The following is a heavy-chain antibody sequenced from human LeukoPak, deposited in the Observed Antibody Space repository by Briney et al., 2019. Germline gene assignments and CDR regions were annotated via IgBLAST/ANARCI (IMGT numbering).Heavy chain of an antibody. Sequence: RGSLRLSCAASGFIVNNNYMSWVRQAPGKGLEWVSVLYSGGSTYYADSVKGRFTISRDNSKNTLYLQMNSLRAEDTAVYYCARDRPDAFDIWGQGTMVTVSS. V-gene: IGHV3-53*01. CDR2: LYSGGST. CDR3: ARDRPDAFDI. CDR1: GFIVNNNY. J-gene: IGHJ3*02.